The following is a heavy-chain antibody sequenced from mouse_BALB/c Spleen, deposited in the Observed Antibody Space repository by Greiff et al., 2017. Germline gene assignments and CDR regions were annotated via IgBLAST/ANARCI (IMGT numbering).Heavy chain of an antibody. CDR2: IRSKSNNYAT. D-gene: IGHD4-1*01. J-gene: IGHJ2*01. Sequence: EVQGVESGGGLVQPKGSLKLSCAASGFTFNTYAMNWVRQAPGKGLEWVARIRSKSNNYATYYADSVKDRFTISRDDSQSMLYLQMNNLKTEDTAMYYCVTGTRRYFDYWGQGTTLTVSS. V-gene: IGHV10-1*02. CDR3: VTGTRRYFDY. CDR1: GFTFNTYA.